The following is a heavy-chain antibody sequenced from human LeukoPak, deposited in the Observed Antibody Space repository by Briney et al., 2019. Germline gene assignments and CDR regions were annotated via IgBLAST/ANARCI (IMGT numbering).Heavy chain of an antibody. Sequence: SVKVSCKASGYTFTSYAISWVRQAPGQGLEWMGRIIPILGIANYAQKFQGRVTITADKSTSTAYMELSSLRSEDTAVYYCARDTIYGMDVWGQGTTVTVSS. CDR1: GYTFTSYA. CDR3: ARDTIYGMDV. CDR2: IIPILGIA. V-gene: IGHV1-69*04. J-gene: IGHJ6*02.